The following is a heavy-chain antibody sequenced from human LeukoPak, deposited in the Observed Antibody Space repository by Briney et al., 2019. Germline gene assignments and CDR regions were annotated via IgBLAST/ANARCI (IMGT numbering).Heavy chain of an antibody. J-gene: IGHJ5*02. V-gene: IGHV1-46*01. Sequence: ASVKVSCKASGGTFSSYAISWVRQAPGQVLEWMGIIDPSGGSTSYAQKFQGRVTMTRDMSTSTVYMELSSLRSEDTAVYYCARDHYYYDSNPSGRIFIVWFDPWGQGTLVTVSS. D-gene: IGHD3-22*01. CDR2: IDPSGGST. CDR1: GGTFSSYA. CDR3: ARDHYYYDSNPSGRIFIVWFDP.